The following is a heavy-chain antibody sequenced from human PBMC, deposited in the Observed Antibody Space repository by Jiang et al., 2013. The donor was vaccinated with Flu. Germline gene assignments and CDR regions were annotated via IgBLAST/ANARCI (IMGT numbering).Heavy chain of an antibody. V-gene: IGHV4-59*01. CDR2: SLTVGAT. Sequence: LTCTVSGGSINSYYWSWIRQPPGRDWSGLRISLTVGATNYNPSLQSRVTISLDTSKNQFSLKLNSVTAADTAMYYCAREMLDSGSYYFRGMDVWGQGTTVT. D-gene: IGHD1-26*01. J-gene: IGHJ6*02. CDR1: GGSINSYY. CDR3: AREMLDSGSYYFRGMDV.